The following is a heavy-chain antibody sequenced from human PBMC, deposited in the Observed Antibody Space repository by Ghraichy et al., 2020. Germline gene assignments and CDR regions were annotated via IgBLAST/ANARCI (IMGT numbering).Heavy chain of an antibody. CDR3: ARGRHFWSGYTKTWYFDL. D-gene: IGHD3-3*02. CDR1: GGSFSDYY. CDR2: INHSGSA. Sequence: SETLSLSCTVYGGSFSDYYWSWIRQPPGKGLEWIGEINHSGSATYDPSLKSRVTMSVDMSKNQFSLKLSSVTAADTAVYYCARGRHFWSGYTKTWYFDLWGRGTLVTVSS. V-gene: IGHV4-34*01. J-gene: IGHJ2*01.